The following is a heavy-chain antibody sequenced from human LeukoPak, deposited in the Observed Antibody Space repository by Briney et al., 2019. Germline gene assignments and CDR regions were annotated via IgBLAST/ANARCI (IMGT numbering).Heavy chain of an antibody. D-gene: IGHD6-19*01. V-gene: IGHV3-23*01. CDR1: GFTFSSSA. CDR3: AKGLFSSGWSGGYFDS. J-gene: IGHJ4*02. CDR2: VSGGGSST. Sequence: GGSPRLSCAASGFTFSSSAMSWVRQAPGKGLEWVSGVSGGGSSTYYADSVKGRFTISRDNSKNTLYLQMNSLRAEDTAMYYCAKGLFSSGWSGGYFDSWGQGTLVAVSS.